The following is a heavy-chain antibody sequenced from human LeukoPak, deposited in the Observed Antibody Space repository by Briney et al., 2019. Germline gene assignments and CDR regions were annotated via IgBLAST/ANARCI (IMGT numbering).Heavy chain of an antibody. CDR3: ARSITMIVDPPDLDY. D-gene: IGHD3-22*01. J-gene: IGHJ4*02. Sequence: ASVKVSCKASGYTFTSYDINWVRQATGQGLEWMGRINPNSGGTNYAQKFQGRVTMTRDTSISTAYMELSRLGSDDTAVYYCARSITMIVDPPDLDYWGQGTLVTVSS. CDR1: GYTFTSYD. V-gene: IGHV1-2*06. CDR2: INPNSGGT.